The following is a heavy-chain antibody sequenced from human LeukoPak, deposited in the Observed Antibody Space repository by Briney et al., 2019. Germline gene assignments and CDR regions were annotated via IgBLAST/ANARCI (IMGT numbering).Heavy chain of an antibody. CDR2: IYYSGST. CDR1: GGSISSSSYY. D-gene: IGHD5-24*01. V-gene: IGHV4-39*01. J-gene: IGHJ4*02. Sequence: PSETLSLTCTVSGGSISSSSYYWGWIRQPPGKGLEWIGSIYYSGSTYYNPSLKSRVTISVDTSKNQFSLKLSSVTAADTAVYYCARQRGGKRWLQLLDYWGQGTLVTVSS. CDR3: ARQRGGKRWLQLLDY.